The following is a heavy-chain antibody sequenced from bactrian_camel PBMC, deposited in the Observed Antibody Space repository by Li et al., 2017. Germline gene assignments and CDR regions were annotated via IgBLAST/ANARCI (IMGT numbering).Heavy chain of an antibody. Sequence: VQLVESGGGSVQAGGSLRLSCAASPYILSRTCMGWFRQAPGKEREGVAAIRPGGTTTAYAASVRGRFSISLDTAKNTVYLQMNNLKPEDTAMYYCAAAAGLFGGTCLDVRSVDYWGQGTQVTVSS. CDR3: AAAAGLFGGTCLDVRSVDY. CDR2: IRPGGTTT. V-gene: IGHV3S53*01. D-gene: IGHD7*01. J-gene: IGHJ4*01. CDR1: PYILSRTC.